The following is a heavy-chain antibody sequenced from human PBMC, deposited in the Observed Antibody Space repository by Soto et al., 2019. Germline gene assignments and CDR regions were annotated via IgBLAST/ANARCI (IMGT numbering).Heavy chain of an antibody. CDR3: ARKTGNCFDS. Sequence: SETLSLTCTVSGGSISRGDSYWSWIRQPPGKGLEWIGHIYYSGGTYYNPSLKSRVTISLDTSKNQFSLKLSSVTAADTAVYYCARKTGNCFDSWGQGTLVTVSS. V-gene: IGHV4-30-4*01. CDR2: IYYSGGT. J-gene: IGHJ5*01. CDR1: GGSISRGDSY. D-gene: IGHD3-10*01.